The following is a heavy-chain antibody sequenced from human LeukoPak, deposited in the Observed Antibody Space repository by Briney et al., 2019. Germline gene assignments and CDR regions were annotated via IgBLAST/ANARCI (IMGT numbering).Heavy chain of an antibody. CDR1: GFTFSSYA. CDR2: ISDDGINK. Sequence: GRSLRLSCAASGFTFSSYAMHWVRQAPGKGLEWVAVISDDGINKYYADSVKGRFTISRDNSKNTLYLQMNSLRAEDTAVYFCARVRGDYYFDFWGRGTPVTVSS. D-gene: IGHD3-16*01. J-gene: IGHJ4*02. V-gene: IGHV3-30-3*01. CDR3: ARVRGDYYFDF.